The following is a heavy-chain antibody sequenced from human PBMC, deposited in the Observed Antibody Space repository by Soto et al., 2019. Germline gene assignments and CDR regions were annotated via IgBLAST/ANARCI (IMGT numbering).Heavy chain of an antibody. CDR2: ISAYNGNT. J-gene: IGHJ3*02. CDR3: ARPLLRGGMCDAFDI. Sequence: ASVKVSCKASGYTFTSYGISWVRQAPGQGLEWMGWISAYNGNTNYAQKLQGRVTMTTDTSTSTAYMELRSLRSDDTAVYYCARPLLRGGMCDAFDIWGQGTMVTVSS. D-gene: IGHD2-21*01. CDR1: GYTFTSYG. V-gene: IGHV1-18*01.